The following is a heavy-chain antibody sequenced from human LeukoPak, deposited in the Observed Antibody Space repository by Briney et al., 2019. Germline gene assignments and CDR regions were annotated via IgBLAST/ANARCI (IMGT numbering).Heavy chain of an antibody. CDR2: FDPEDGQT. D-gene: IGHD4-17*01. CDR1: GYTRTELS. J-gene: IGHJ3*02. CDR3: ARDLGADYGDYEVEVGAFDI. Sequence: ASVKVSCKVSGYTRTELSMHWVRQAPGKGLEWMGGFDPEDGQTIYAQKFQDRVTMTEDTSADTAYMELSSVTAADTAVYYCARDLGADYGDYEVEVGAFDIWGQGTMVTVSS. V-gene: IGHV1-24*01.